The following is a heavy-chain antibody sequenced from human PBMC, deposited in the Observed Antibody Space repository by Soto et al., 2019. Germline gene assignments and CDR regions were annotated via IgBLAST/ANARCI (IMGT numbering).Heavy chain of an antibody. CDR1: GFTVTSNY. CDR3: ARVDTYDYYYAMDV. D-gene: IGHD5-18*01. Sequence: EVQLVETGGGLIQPGGSLSLSCAASGFTVTSNYMNWVRQPPGKGLEWVSIIYSSGATYYADSVKGRFTISRDKSKNTLYLQMRNLRAEDTAISYCARVDTYDYYYAMDVWGQGTTVTVSS. V-gene: IGHV3-53*02. CDR2: IYSSGAT. J-gene: IGHJ6*02.